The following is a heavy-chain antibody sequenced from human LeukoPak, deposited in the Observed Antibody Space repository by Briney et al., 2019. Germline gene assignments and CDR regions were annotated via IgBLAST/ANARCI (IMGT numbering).Heavy chain of an antibody. CDR3: AKDQAFCTSCYIRYYCYYGMDV. CDR1: GFTFSSYA. J-gene: IGHJ6*02. CDR2: ISGSGGST. Sequence: GGSLRLSCAASGFTFSSYAMSWVRQAPGKGLEWVSAISGSGGSTYYADSVKGRFTISRDNSKNTLYLQMNSLRAEDTAVYYCAKDQAFCTSCYIRYYCYYGMDVWGQGTTVTVSS. V-gene: IGHV3-23*01. D-gene: IGHD2-2*02.